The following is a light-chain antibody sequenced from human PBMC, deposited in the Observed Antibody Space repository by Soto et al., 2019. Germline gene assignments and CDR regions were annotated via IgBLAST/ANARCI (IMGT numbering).Light chain of an antibody. CDR2: EAS. J-gene: IGKJ5*01. V-gene: IGKV1-5*03. CDR1: QSIRYW. Sequence: GPRATMSCRASQSIRYWLAWFQQKPGKAPRLLIYEASRLESGIQVRFSGSGSGTDFTLTISSLQSEDFAVYYCQQYNNWQITSGQGTRLEIK. CDR3: QQYNNWQIT.